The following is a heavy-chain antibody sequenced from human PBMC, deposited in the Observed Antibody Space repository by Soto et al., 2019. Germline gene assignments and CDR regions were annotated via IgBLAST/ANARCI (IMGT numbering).Heavy chain of an antibody. Sequence: PSQTLSLTRALPGDGVSSNSAAWNWIRQSPSSGLEWLGRTYYRSQLVNDYADSVRSRISIKPDTSKNQFSLKLSSVTAADTAVYYCARGTAAYYGSDFHDYWGQGTLVTVSS. CDR2: TYYRSQLVN. V-gene: IGHV6-1*01. CDR3: ARGTAAYYGSDFHDY. CDR1: GDGVSSNSAA. J-gene: IGHJ4*02. D-gene: IGHD3-10*01.